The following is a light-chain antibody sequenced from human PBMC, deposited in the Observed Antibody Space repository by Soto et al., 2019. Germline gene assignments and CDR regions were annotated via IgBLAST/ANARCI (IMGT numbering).Light chain of an antibody. Sequence: EIVLTQSPGTLSLSPGEMATLSCRASQSVSSSYLAWYQQKPGQAPRLLIYGASSRATGIPDRFSGSGSGTDFTLTISRLEPEDFAVYYCQQYGSSPPTFGQGTKVDIK. V-gene: IGKV3-20*01. CDR3: QQYGSSPPT. CDR1: QSVSSSY. CDR2: GAS. J-gene: IGKJ1*01.